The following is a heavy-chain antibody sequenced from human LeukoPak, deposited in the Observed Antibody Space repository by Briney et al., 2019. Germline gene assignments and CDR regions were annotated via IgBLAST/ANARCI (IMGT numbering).Heavy chain of an antibody. CDR2: IYYSGST. V-gene: IGHV4-31*03. J-gene: IGHJ4*02. CDR3: ARVSGSSADY. CDR1: GGSISSGGYY. D-gene: IGHD1-26*01. Sequence: SLTCTXSGGSISSGGYYWSWIRQHPGKGLEWIGYIYYSGSTYYNPSLKSRVTISVDTSKNQFSLKLSSVTAADTAVYYCARVSGSSADYWGQGTLVTVSS.